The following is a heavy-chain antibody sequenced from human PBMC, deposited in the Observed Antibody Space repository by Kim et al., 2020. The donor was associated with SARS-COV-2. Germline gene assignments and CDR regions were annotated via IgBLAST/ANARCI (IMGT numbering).Heavy chain of an antibody. Sequence: PSLQGRVTFSVDKSISTAYLQWSSLQASDTALYYCARRRQDYGDALDYWGQGTLLTVSS. V-gene: IGHV5-10-1*01. CDR3: ARRRQDYGDALDY. J-gene: IGHJ4*02. D-gene: IGHD4-17*01.